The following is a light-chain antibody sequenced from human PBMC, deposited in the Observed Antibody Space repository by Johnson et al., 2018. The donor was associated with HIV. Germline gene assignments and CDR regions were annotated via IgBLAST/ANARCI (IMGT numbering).Light chain of an antibody. V-gene: IGLV1-51*01. CDR2: DNN. CDR1: SSNIGNNY. CDR3: GTWDSSLRGI. J-gene: IGLJ1*01. Sequence: HSVLSQPPSVSAAPGQKVTISCYGSSSNIGNNYVSWYQQLPGTAPKLLIYDNNKRPSGIPDRFPGSKSGTSATLGITGLQTGDEADYYCGTWDSSLRGIFGTGTKVTVL.